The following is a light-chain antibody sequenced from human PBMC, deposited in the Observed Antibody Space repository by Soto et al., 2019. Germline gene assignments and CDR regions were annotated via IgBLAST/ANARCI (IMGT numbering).Light chain of an antibody. V-gene: IGKV1-27*01. CDR3: QKYNSARWT. CDR1: QGISNY. J-gene: IGKJ1*01. CDR2: AAS. Sequence: DIQMTQSPSSLSASVGDRVTITCXXSQGISNYLAWYQQKPGKVPKLLIYAASTLQSGVPSRFSGSGSGTDFTLTISSLQPEDVATYYCQKYNSARWTFGQGTKVEIK.